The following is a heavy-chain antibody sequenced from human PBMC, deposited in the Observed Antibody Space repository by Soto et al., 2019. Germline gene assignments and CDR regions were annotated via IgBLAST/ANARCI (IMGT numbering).Heavy chain of an antibody. V-gene: IGHV3-33*08. CDR1: GFIFSTYV. D-gene: IGHD6-13*01. J-gene: IGHJ5*02. CDR2: LFYEGSTE. CDR3: SGGAGAAEINRFDS. Sequence: PGGSLRLSCAASGFIFSTYVMHRVRQAPGKGMEWVAFLFYEGSTEFYADSGTGRFSISRDDSKNTLYLQMNTLRADDTATYYCSGGAGAAEINRFDSWGQGSLVTVSS.